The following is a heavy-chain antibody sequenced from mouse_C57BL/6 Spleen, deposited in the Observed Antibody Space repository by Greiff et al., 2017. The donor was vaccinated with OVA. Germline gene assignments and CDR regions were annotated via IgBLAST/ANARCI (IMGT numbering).Heavy chain of an antibody. J-gene: IGHJ2*01. V-gene: IGHV5-6*01. CDR2: ISSGGSYT. CDR3: ARVCNYYFDY. CDR1: GFTFSSYG. D-gene: IGHD2-1*01. Sequence: EVMLVESGGDLVKPGGSLKLSCAASGFTFSSYGMSWVRQTPDKRLEWVATISSGGSYTYYPDSVKGRLTISRDNAKNTLYLQMSSLKSEDTAMYYCARVCNYYFDYWGQGTTLTVSS.